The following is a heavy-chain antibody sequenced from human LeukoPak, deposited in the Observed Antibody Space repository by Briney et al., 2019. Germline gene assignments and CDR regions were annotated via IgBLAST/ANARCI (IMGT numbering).Heavy chain of an antibody. CDR1: GFTFSSYW. D-gene: IGHD3-10*01. CDR2: IKQDGNEK. J-gene: IGHJ4*02. V-gene: IGHV3-7*01. Sequence: PGGSLRLSCAASGFTFSSYWMSWVRQAPGKGLEWVANIKQDGNEKYYVDSVKGRFTISRDNAKNSLYLQMNGLRAEDTAVYYCARDPMTYYYSSGSSSGYWGQGTLVTVSS. CDR3: ARDPMTYYYSSGSSSGY.